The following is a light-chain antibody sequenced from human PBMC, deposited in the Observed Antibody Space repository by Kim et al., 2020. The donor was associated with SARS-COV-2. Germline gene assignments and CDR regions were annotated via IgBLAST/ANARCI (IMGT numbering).Light chain of an antibody. V-gene: IGLV3-21*04. CDR3: QVWDSSTDQVL. J-gene: IGLJ3*02. CDR2: YDS. CDR1: NIGTKS. Sequence: AHGETARITCDGDNIGTKSVYWYQQKAGQTPVLLIYYDSRRPSGIPERFSGSNSGNTATLTVSRVEAGDEADYYCQVWDSSTDQVLFGGGTQLTVL.